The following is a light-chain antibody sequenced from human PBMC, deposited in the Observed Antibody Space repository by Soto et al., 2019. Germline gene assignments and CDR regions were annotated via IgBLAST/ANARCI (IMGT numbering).Light chain of an antibody. Sequence: EIVFTQSPGTLSLSPGERATLSCRASQSVTNNYLAWYRQKPGQAPRLLIYGASSRATGTPDRFSGSGSGTDFTLTISRLDPEDFAVYYCQQEVTSFTFGPGTRVDIK. CDR2: GAS. V-gene: IGKV3-20*01. CDR1: QSVTNNY. J-gene: IGKJ3*01. CDR3: QQEVTSFT.